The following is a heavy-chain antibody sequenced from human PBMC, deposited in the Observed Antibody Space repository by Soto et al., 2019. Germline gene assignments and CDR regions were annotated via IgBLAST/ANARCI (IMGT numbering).Heavy chain of an antibody. V-gene: IGHV3-23*01. Sequence: EVQLLESGGGLVQPGGSLRLSCAASGFTFSSYAMSWVRQAPGKGLEWVSAISGSGNSIYYVDSVKGRFTISRDNSKNTLYVHMNSLRADDTAVYYCARDSCEYESKPDGDWGQGTLVTVSS. CDR3: ARDSCEYESKPDGD. CDR1: GFTFSSYA. D-gene: IGHD3-22*01. CDR2: ISGSGNSI. J-gene: IGHJ4*02.